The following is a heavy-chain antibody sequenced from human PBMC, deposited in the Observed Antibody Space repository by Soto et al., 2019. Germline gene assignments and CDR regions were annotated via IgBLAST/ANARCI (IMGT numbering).Heavy chain of an antibody. V-gene: IGHV3-30-3*01. CDR2: ISYDGSDK. CDR3: ARYIVVVTATYAFDI. J-gene: IGHJ3*02. Sequence: LILSCAASGFTFSSYAMHWVRQAPGKGLEWVAVISYDGSDKYYADSVKGRFTISRDNSKNTLYLQMNSLRAEDTAVYYCARYIVVVTATYAFDIWGQGTMVTVSS. D-gene: IGHD2-21*02. CDR1: GFTFSSYA.